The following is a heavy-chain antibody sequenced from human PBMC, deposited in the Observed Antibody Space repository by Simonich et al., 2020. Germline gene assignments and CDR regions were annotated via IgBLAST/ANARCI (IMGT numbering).Heavy chain of an antibody. CDR3: ARDFRLQLVEIGTYYYYGMDV. CDR1: GFTFSSYE. CDR2: ISSSGSTI. Sequence: EVQLVESGGGLVQPGGSLRLSCAASGFTFSSYEMNWVRQAPGKGLVWVSYISSSGSTIYYADSVKGRFTISRDKAKNSLYLQMNSRRAEDTAVYYCARDFRLQLVEIGTYYYYGMDVWGQGTTVTVSS. D-gene: IGHD6-6*01. J-gene: IGHJ6*02. V-gene: IGHV3-48*03.